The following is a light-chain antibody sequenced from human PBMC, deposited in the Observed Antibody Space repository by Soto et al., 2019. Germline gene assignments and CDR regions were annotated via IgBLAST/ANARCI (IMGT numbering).Light chain of an antibody. Sequence: QSALTQPASVSGSPGQSITISCTGTSGDVGSYNLVSWYQQHPGKAPKLMIYEGTERPSGVSSRFSGSKSGNTASLTISGLRAEAEADYYCSSYVGNSNWVFGGGTKLTVL. CDR2: EGT. J-gene: IGLJ3*02. CDR3: SSYVGNSNWV. V-gene: IGLV2-23*01. CDR1: SGDVGSYNL.